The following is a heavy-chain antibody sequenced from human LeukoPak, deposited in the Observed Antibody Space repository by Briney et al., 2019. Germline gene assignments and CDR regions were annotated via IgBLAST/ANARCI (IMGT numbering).Heavy chain of an antibody. CDR2: ISANNGNT. J-gene: IGHJ5*02. V-gene: IGHV1-18*01. CDR3: ARDGGAYYDNFWQNSFDP. CDR1: GYTFTNYG. Sequence: EASVKVSCKASGYTFTNYGFDWVRQAPGHGLEWMGWISANNGNTNYAQKFQGRLTLTTDTSTSTAYMELRSLRSDDTAVYFCARDGGAYYDNFWQNSFDPWGQGTLVTVSS. D-gene: IGHD3-3*01.